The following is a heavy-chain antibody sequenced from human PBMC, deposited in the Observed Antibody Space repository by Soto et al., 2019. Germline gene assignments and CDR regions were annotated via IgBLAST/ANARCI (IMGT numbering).Heavy chain of an antibody. V-gene: IGHV3-30*18. CDR1: GLTFSSYG. CDR3: ANDLSVVGVETADYVS. J-gene: IGHJ5*02. D-gene: IGHD5-18*01. Sequence: QVQLVESGGGVVQPGRSLRLSCAASGLTFSSYGMHWVRKAPGKGLEWVAVISSDGRNKYYADSVKGRFTVSRENSKNTLYLQMNSLRTEDTAVYYCANDLSVVGVETADYVSWGQGTLVTVSP. CDR2: ISSDGRNK.